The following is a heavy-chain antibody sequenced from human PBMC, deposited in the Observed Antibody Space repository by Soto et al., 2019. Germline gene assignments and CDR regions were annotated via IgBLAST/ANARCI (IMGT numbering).Heavy chain of an antibody. CDR3: ARGVGYGSEIYGMDV. D-gene: IGHD3-10*01. V-gene: IGHV1-69*12. CDR1: AGTFSSYA. J-gene: IGHJ6*02. Sequence: QVQLVQSGAEVKKPGSSVKVSCKASAGTFSSYAISWVRQAPGQGLEWMGGIIPIVGTANYAQKFQGRVAIAADESTSTAYMELSSLRSEDPAVYYCARGVGYGSEIYGMDVWGQGTTVTVSS. CDR2: IIPIVGTA.